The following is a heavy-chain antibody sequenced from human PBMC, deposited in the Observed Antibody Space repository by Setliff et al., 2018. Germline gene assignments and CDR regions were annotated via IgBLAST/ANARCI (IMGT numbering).Heavy chain of an antibody. CDR2: INAGNGNT. Sequence: VSCKASGYTFTSYAMHWVRQAPGQRLEWMGWINAGNGNTKYSQKFQGRVTITRDTSASTAYMELSSLRSEDTAVYYCARSPPTSTYYDFWSGYSYYFDYWGQGTLVTVSS. CDR3: ARSPPTSTYYDFWSGYSYYFDY. D-gene: IGHD3-3*01. V-gene: IGHV1-3*01. CDR1: GYTFTSYA. J-gene: IGHJ4*02.